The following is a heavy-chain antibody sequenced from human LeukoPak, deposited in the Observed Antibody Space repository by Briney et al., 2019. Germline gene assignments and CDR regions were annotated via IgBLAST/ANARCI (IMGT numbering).Heavy chain of an antibody. CDR3: ARSIAAAGKGGTNWFDP. D-gene: IGHD6-13*01. CDR2: IYYSAST. CDR1: GGSISSSSYY. V-gene: IGHV4-39*01. J-gene: IGHJ5*02. Sequence: PSETLSLTCTVSGGSISSSSYYWGWIRQPQGKGLEWIGSIYYSASTYYNPSLKSRVTISVDTSKNQFSLKLSSVTAADTAVYYCARSIAAAGKGGTNWFDPWGQGTLVTVSS.